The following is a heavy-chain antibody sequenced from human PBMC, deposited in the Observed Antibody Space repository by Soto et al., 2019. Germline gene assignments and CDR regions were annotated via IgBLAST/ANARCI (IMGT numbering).Heavy chain of an antibody. D-gene: IGHD2-2*01. CDR2: ISANNGNT. J-gene: IGHJ4*02. CDR1: GYTFTSYG. V-gene: IGHV1-18*01. Sequence: GASVKVSCKASGYTFTSYGISWVRQAPGQGLEWMGWISANNGNTNYAQKLQGRVTMTTDTSMSTAYMELSRLRSDDTAVYYCARRYCSSTSCYSDYWGQGTLVTVSS. CDR3: ARRYCSSTSCYSDY.